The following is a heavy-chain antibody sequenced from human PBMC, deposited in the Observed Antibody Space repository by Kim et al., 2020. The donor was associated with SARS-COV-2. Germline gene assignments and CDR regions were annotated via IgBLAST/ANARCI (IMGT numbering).Heavy chain of an antibody. J-gene: IGHJ4*02. V-gene: IGHV1-46*01. D-gene: IGHD1-26*01. Sequence: YAQKFQGRVTMTSDTSTSTVYMELSSLRSEDTAVYYCARGMGATRLAFDYWGQGTLVTVSS. CDR3: ARGMGATRLAFDY.